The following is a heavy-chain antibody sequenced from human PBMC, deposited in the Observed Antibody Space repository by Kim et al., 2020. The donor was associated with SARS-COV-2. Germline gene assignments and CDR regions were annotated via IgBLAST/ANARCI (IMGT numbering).Heavy chain of an antibody. J-gene: IGHJ6*02. Sequence: VKCRFTISRDNAKSSLSLQMNSLRAEDTAVYYCARSLYCSSTSCFYGMDVWGQGTTVTVSS. CDR3: ARSLYCSSTSCFYGMDV. D-gene: IGHD2-2*01. V-gene: IGHV3-48*03.